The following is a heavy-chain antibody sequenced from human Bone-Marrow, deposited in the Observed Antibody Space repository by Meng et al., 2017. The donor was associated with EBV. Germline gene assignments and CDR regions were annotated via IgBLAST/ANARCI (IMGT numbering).Heavy chain of an antibody. CDR1: GFTVSSYW. D-gene: IGHD2-21*01. V-gene: IGHV3-74*01. CDR2: INTDGSVI. Sequence: EVQVMESGGGLVQPGGSPRLSCAASGFTVSSYWVPWVRQAPGKGLVWVSRINTDGSVINYADSVKGRFTISRDNAKNTVYLQMNNLRAEDTAVYYCAKDCFGDKDSWGQGTLVTVSS. CDR3: AKDCFGDKDS. J-gene: IGHJ4*02.